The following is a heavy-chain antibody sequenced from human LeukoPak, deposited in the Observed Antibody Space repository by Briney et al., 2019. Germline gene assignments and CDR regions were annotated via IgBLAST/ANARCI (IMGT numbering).Heavy chain of an antibody. CDR1: GGSISSSSYY. V-gene: IGHV4-39*07. CDR2: IYYSGST. CDR3: ARVDWGTGVTYYGSGSSDY. D-gene: IGHD3-10*01. Sequence: SETLSLTCTVSGGSISSSSYYWGWIRQPPGKGLEWIGSIYYSGSTYYNPSLKSRVTISVDTSKNQFSLKLSSVTAADTAVYYCARVDWGTGVTYYGSGSSDYWGQGTLVTVSS. J-gene: IGHJ4*02.